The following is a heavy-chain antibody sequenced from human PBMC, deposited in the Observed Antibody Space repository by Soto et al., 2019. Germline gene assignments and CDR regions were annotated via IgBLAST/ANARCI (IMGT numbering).Heavy chain of an antibody. D-gene: IGHD6-6*01. V-gene: IGHV2-5*02. CDR1: GFSLSTDDVG. Sequence: QITLKESGPTLVNPTQPLTLTCTFSGFSLSTDDVGVGWIRQPPGKALDWLAVIYWDDDKRYSPSLKSRLTITKDTSKNQVLLTMTNMDPVDTATYFCARSKYSISSFDYWGQGALVTVSS. CDR3: ARSKYSISSFDY. J-gene: IGHJ4*02. CDR2: IYWDDDK.